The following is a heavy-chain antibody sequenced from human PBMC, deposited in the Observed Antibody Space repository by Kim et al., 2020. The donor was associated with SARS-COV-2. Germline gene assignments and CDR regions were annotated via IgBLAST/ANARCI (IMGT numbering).Heavy chain of an antibody. CDR3: ARRSRGFYGMDV. CDR1: GGSFSGYY. V-gene: IGHV4-34*01. Sequence: SETLSLTCAVYGGSFSGYYWSWIRQPPGKGLEWIGEINHSGSTNYNPSLKSRVTISVDTSKNQFSLKLSSVTAADTAVYYCARRSRGFYGMDVWGQGTTVTVSS. CDR2: INHSGST. J-gene: IGHJ6*02.